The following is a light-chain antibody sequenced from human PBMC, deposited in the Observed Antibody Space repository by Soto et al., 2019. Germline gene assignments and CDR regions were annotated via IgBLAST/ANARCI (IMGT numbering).Light chain of an antibody. Sequence: QSVLTQPPSVSGAPGQRVTISCTGSSSNIGAGHDVHWYQHLPGTAPKLLIYGNSNRPSGVPDRFSASKSATSASLAITGIQAEDEADYYCQSFDSSLSGSVFGGGTKLTVL. J-gene: IGLJ3*02. CDR3: QSFDSSLSGSV. V-gene: IGLV1-40*01. CDR2: GNS. CDR1: SSNIGAGHD.